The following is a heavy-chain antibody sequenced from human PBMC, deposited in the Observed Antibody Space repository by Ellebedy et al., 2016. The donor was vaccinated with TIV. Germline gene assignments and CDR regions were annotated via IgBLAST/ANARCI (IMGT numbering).Heavy chain of an antibody. Sequence: SGTLSLTCNVSGGSISGYSWSWIRQPPGKGLEWIGYISDSGSANCNPSLKSRVTISVDTSKSQFSLRLSSVTAADTAVYYCARGHGGYGYWGQGTLVTVSS. CDR1: GGSISGYS. CDR3: ARGHGGYGY. V-gene: IGHV4-59*01. D-gene: IGHD5-12*01. J-gene: IGHJ4*02. CDR2: ISDSGSA.